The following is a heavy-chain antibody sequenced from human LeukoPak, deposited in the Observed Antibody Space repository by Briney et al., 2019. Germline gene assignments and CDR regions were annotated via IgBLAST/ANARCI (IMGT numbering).Heavy chain of an antibody. CDR1: GYTFTGYY. J-gene: IGHJ5*02. CDR3: ARVFRIRSGWFDP. V-gene: IGHV1-2*02. Sequence: ASVKVSCKASGYTFTGYYMHWVRQAPGQGLEWMGWINPNSGGTNYAQKFQGRVTMTRNTSISTAYMELSSLRSEDTAVYYCARVFRIRSGWFDPWGQGTLVTVSS. D-gene: IGHD1-14*01. CDR2: INPNSGGT.